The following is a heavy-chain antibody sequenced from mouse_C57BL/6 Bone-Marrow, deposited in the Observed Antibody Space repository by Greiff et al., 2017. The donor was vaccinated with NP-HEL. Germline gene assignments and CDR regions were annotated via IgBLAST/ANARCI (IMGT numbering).Heavy chain of an antibody. Sequence: EVQGVESGGGLVQPGGSLSLSCAASGFTFTDYYMSWVRQPPGKALEWLGFIRNKANGYTTEYSASVKGRFTISRDNSQSILYLQMNALRAEDSATDYCARYSYYGSSPDFDVWGTGTTVTVSS. J-gene: IGHJ1*03. CDR3: ARYSYYGSSPDFDV. D-gene: IGHD1-1*01. CDR2: IRNKANGYTT. V-gene: IGHV7-3*01. CDR1: GFTFTDYY.